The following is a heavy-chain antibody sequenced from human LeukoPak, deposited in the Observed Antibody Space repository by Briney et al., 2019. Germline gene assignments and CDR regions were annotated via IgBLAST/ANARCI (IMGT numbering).Heavy chain of an antibody. V-gene: IGHV4-59*01. J-gene: IGHJ4*02. CDR3: ARGYSGYDWIDY. CDR2: IYYSGST. D-gene: IGHD5-12*01. CDR1: GGSISSYY. Sequence: SETLSLTCTVSGGSISSYYWSWIRQPPGKGLEWIGYIYYSGSTNYYPSLKSRVTISVDTSKNQFSLKLSSVTAADTAVYYCARGYSGYDWIDYWGQGTLVTVSS.